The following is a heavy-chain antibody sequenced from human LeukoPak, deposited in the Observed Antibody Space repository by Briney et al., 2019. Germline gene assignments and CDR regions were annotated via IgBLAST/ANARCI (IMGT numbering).Heavy chain of an antibody. CDR2: IYYSGST. CDR3: ARHAWGSSRFDY. V-gene: IGHV4-59*08. Sequence: SETLSLTCTVSGGSISSYYWSWIRQSPGKGLEWIGYIYYSGSTNYNPSLKSRVTISVDTSKNQFSLKLSSVTAADTAVYYCARHAWGSSRFDYWGQGTLVTVSS. D-gene: IGHD7-27*01. CDR1: GGSISSYY. J-gene: IGHJ4*02.